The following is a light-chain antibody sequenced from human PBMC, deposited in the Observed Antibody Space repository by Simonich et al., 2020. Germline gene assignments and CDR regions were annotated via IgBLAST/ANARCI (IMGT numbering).Light chain of an antibody. J-gene: IGKJ1*01. Sequence: DIVMTQSPDSLAVSLGERATINCKSSQSVLYSSHNKKYLAWYKQKPGQPPKLIIYWAATRESGVPDRFSGSGSGTDFTLTISSLQAEDVAVYYCQQYYSTPPTFGQGTKVEIK. CDR1: QSVLYSSHNKKY. V-gene: IGKV4-1*01. CDR3: QQYYSTPPT. CDR2: WAA.